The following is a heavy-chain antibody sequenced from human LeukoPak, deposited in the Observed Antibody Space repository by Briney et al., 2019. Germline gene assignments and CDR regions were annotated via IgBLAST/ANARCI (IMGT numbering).Heavy chain of an antibody. CDR3: ARDIGGSYYGAFDI. Sequence: ASVTVSFKASGYTFTIYYMHWVRQAPGQGVEWMGIINPSGGSTSYAQKFQGRVTMTRDTSTSTVYMELSSLRSEDTAVYYCARDIGGSYYGAFDIWGQGTMVTVSS. J-gene: IGHJ3*02. CDR2: INPSGGST. V-gene: IGHV1-46*01. CDR1: GYTFTIYY. D-gene: IGHD1-26*01.